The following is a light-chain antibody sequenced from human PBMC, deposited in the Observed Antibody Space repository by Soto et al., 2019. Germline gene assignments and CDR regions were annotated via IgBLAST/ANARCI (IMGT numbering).Light chain of an antibody. V-gene: IGKV1-39*01. Sequence: DIQMTQSPSSLSASVGDRVTITCRASQSISTYLNWYQQKPGKTPNLLIYAASSLQSGVPSRFGGSGSGTDFTLSITSLPPEDFATYYCQHSYTALWTFGQGTKVEI. J-gene: IGKJ1*01. CDR1: QSISTY. CDR3: QHSYTALWT. CDR2: AAS.